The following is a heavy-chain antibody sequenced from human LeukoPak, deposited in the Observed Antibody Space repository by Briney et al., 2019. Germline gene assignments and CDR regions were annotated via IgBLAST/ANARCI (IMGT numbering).Heavy chain of an antibody. CDR2: IGTAGDT. V-gene: IGHV3-13*01. J-gene: IGHJ4*02. Sequence: GGSLRLSCAASGFTFSSYDMHWVRQATGKGLEWVSVIGTAGDTYYPGSVKGRFTISRENAKNSLYLQMNSLRAGDTAVYYCARDLNIAAAGSWGYFDYWGQGTLVTVSS. D-gene: IGHD6-13*01. CDR3: ARDLNIAAAGSWGYFDY. CDR1: GFTFSSYD.